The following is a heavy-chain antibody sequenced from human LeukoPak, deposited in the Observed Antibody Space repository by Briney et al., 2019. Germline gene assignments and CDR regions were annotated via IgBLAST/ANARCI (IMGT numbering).Heavy chain of an antibody. CDR1: GFTFSSYG. D-gene: IGHD3-9*01. J-gene: IGHJ3*02. Sequence: GGSLRLSCAASGFTFSSYGMSWVRQAPGKGLEWVSAISGSGGSTYYADSVKGRFTISRDNSKNTLYLQMNSLRAEDTAVYYCAKEHYDILTGYFDAFDIWGQGTMVTVSS. V-gene: IGHV3-23*01. CDR3: AKEHYDILTGYFDAFDI. CDR2: ISGSGGST.